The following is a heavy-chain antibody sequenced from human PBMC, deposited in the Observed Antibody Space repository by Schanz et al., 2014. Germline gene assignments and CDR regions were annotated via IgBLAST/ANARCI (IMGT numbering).Heavy chain of an antibody. V-gene: IGHV3-7*03. Sequence: VQLVQSGGGVVQPGGSLRLSCSASGFTFSDHWMSWVRQPPGKGLEWVANIKGDSSEKNYVDSVKGRFTLSRDNAKNSMYLQMNSLRVEDTAVYYCARDPNSVNEIDYWGQGTLVTVSS. CDR3: ARDPNSVNEIDY. CDR1: GFTFSDHW. D-gene: IGHD5-12*01. J-gene: IGHJ4*02. CDR2: IKGDSSEK.